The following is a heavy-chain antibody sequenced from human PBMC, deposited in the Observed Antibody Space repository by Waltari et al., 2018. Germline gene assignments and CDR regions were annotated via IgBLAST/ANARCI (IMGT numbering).Heavy chain of an antibody. D-gene: IGHD1-26*01. CDR3: ARDGGLVGPTMASAFDI. V-gene: IGHV4-4*07. J-gene: IGHJ3*02. CDR2: FYTSGSP. Sequence: QVQLQESGPGLVKPSETLSLTCTVSGASTSSYYWSWIRQSAGKGLEWIGRFYTSGSPNYHPSLKSRVTMSVDTSKNQFSLKLSSVTAADTAVYYCARDGGLVGPTMASAFDIWGLGTMVTVSS. CDR1: GASTSSYY.